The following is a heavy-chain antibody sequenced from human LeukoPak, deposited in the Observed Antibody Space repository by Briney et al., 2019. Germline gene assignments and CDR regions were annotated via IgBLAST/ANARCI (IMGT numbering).Heavy chain of an antibody. Sequence: GGSLRLSCAASGFTFSDYYMSWLRQAPGKELEWVSYISSSGSTIYYADSVKGRFAISRDNAKNSLYLQMNSLRAEDTAVYYCARVLGYCSGGSCYSGYYYYGMDVWGQGTTVTVSS. J-gene: IGHJ6*02. V-gene: IGHV3-11*01. D-gene: IGHD2-15*01. CDR2: ISSSGSTI. CDR1: GFTFSDYY. CDR3: ARVLGYCSGGSCYSGYYYYGMDV.